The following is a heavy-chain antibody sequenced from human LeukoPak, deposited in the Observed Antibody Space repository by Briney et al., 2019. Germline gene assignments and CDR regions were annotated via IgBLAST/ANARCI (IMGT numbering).Heavy chain of an antibody. CDR1: GFTFSRYW. D-gene: IGHD3-16*01. CDR2: INHNGNVN. J-gene: IGHJ6*02. V-gene: IGHV3-7*03. Sequence: PGGSLRLSCAASGFTFSRYWMNWARQAPGKGLEWVASINHNGNVNYYVDSVKGRFTISRDNAKNSLYLQMSNLRAEDTAVYFCARGGGLHVWGQGAPVTVSS. CDR3: ARGGGLHV.